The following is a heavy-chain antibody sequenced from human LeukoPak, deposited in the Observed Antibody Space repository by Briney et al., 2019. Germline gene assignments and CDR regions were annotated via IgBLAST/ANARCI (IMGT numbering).Heavy chain of an antibody. CDR1: GYTFTSYG. Sequence: ASVKVSCKASGYTFTSYGISWVRQAPGQGLEWMGWISAYNGNTNYAQKLQGRVTMTTDTSTSTAYMELRSLRSDDTAVYYCATEYCSSTSCYTGPFDYWGQGTLVTVSS. V-gene: IGHV1-18*01. CDR3: ATEYCSSTSCYTGPFDY. D-gene: IGHD2-2*02. CDR2: ISAYNGNT. J-gene: IGHJ4*02.